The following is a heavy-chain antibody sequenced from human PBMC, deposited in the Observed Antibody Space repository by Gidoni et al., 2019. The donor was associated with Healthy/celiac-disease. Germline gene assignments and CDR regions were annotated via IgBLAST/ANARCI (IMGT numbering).Heavy chain of an antibody. CDR3: ARSPGLGLGPAFDY. D-gene: IGHD7-27*01. J-gene: IGHJ4*02. Sequence: QVQLVESGGGVVQPGRSLRVSCAASGFTFSSYAMHWVRQAPGQGLEWVAVISYDGSNKYYADSVKGRFTISRDNSKNTLYLQMNSLRAEDTAVYYCARSPGLGLGPAFDYWGQGTLVTVSS. CDR1: GFTFSSYA. V-gene: IGHV3-30*04. CDR2: ISYDGSNK.